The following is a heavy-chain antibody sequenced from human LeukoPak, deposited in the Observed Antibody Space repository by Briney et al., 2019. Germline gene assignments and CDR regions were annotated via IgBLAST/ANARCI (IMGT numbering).Heavy chain of an antibody. Sequence: SVKVCCKPSGGTFSSFAISWVRQAPGQGLEWMGGIIPIFGTANYAQKFQGRVTITADESTSTAYMELSSLRAEDTAVYYCAGGWRGYPYYFDYWGQGTLVTVSS. CDR3: AGGWRGYPYYFDY. J-gene: IGHJ4*02. V-gene: IGHV1-69*13. D-gene: IGHD3-10*01. CDR2: IIPIFGTA. CDR1: GGTFSSFA.